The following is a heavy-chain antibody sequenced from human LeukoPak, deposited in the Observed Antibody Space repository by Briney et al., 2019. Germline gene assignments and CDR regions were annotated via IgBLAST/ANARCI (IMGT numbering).Heavy chain of an antibody. CDR1: GDSVSSNSAA. J-gene: IGHJ4*02. CDR3: AREFGELGSSWYPFDY. D-gene: IGHD6-13*01. Sequence: SQTLSLTCAISGDSVSSNSAAWNWIRQSPSRGLEWLGRTYYRSKWYNDYAVSVKSRITINPDTSKNQFSLQLNSVTPEDTAVYYCAREFGELGSSWYPFDYWGQGTLVTVSS. CDR2: TYYRSKWYN. V-gene: IGHV6-1*01.